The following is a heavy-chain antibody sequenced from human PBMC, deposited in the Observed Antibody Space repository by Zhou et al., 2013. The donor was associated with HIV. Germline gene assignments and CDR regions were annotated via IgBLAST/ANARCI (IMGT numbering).Heavy chain of an antibody. CDR1: GGTFSSYA. V-gene: IGHV1-69*01. CDR3: ARDRGTGSSYYYYYMDV. D-gene: IGHD6-6*01. Sequence: QMQLVQSGAEVKKPGSSVKVSCKASGGTFSSYAISWVRQAPGQGLEWMGGIIPIFGTANYAQKFQGRVTITADESTSTAYMELSSLRSEDTAVYYCARDRGTGSSYYYYYMDVWGKGTTVTVSS. J-gene: IGHJ6*03. CDR2: IIPIFGTA.